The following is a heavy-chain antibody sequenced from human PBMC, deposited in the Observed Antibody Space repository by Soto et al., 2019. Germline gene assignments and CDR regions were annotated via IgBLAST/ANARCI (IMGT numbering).Heavy chain of an antibody. CDR2: ISAYRGNT. J-gene: IGHJ4*02. CDR3: VRVVVAATHETDHHS. Sequence: QAQLLQSGADMKTPGDSVKVSCKASGFTFTMYGFSWVRQAPGQGLELMGWISAYRGNTNYAPKFQDRVTMTTDTSTGTAYMELGSLRSDDTYGYYCVRVVVAATHETDHHSWGQGTLVLGSS. V-gene: IGHV1-18*01. CDR1: GFTFTMYG. D-gene: IGHD2-15*01.